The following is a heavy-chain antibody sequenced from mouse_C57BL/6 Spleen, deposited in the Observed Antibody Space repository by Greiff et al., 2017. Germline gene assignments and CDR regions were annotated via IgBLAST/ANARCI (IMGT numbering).Heavy chain of an antibody. D-gene: IGHD3-2*02. CDR1: GYAFSSPW. CDR2: IYPGDGDT. CDR3: ARLELRLPFDY. Sequence: VQLQQSGPELVKPGASVKISCKASGYAFSSPWMNWVKQRPGKGLEWIGRIYPGDGDTNYNGKLKGKATLSADKSSSTAYMQLSSLTSEDSAVYFCARLELRLPFDYWGQGTTLTVSS. J-gene: IGHJ2*01. V-gene: IGHV1-82*01.